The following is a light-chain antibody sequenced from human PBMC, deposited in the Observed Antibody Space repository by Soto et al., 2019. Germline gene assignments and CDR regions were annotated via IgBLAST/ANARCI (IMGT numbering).Light chain of an antibody. CDR2: GAS. CDR1: QSLSSNS. CDR3: QQYGISPYT. J-gene: IGKJ2*01. V-gene: IGKV3-20*01. Sequence: EIVLTQSPGTLSLSPGERATLSCGTSQSLSSNSLAWYQQKPGQAPRLLLYGASSRATGIPDRLSGSGSGTDLTLTISRLEPKDFAVYYCQQYGISPYTFGQGNKLEIK.